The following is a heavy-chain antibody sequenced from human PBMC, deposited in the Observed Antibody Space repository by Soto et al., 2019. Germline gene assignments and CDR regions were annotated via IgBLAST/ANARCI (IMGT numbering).Heavy chain of an antibody. V-gene: IGHV3-21*01. CDR2: ISSSSSYI. D-gene: IGHD6-13*01. CDR3: ARDIGDSSSNDY. J-gene: IGHJ4*02. CDR1: GFTFSSYS. Sequence: GGSLRLSCAASGFTFSSYSMNWVRQAPGKGLEWVSSISSSSSYIYYADSVKGRFTISRDNAKNSLYLQMNSLRAEDTAVYYCARDIGDSSSNDYWGQGTLVTVSS.